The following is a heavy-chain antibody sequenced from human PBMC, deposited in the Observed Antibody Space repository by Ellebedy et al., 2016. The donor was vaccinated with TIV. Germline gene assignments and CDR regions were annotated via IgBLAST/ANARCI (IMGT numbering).Heavy chain of an antibody. J-gene: IGHJ5*02. Sequence: SETLSLTXSVSGGSISNYYWSWIRQFAGKGLEWIGHIYSSGSTNYNPSLGGRVTMSIDTSKNQFSLKLRSVTTADTAVYYCARDQGVAVGVFDPWGQGTLVTVSS. D-gene: IGHD1-26*01. CDR2: IYSSGST. CDR3: ARDQGVAVGVFDP. CDR1: GGSISNYY. V-gene: IGHV4-4*07.